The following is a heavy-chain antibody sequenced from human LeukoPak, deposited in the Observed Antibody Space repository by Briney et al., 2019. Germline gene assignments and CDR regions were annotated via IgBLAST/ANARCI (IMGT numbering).Heavy chain of an antibody. CDR2: INPNSGGT. CDR1: GYTFTGYY. CDR3: ARGGVLEWLLSGWFDP. J-gene: IGHJ5*02. D-gene: IGHD3-3*01. Sequence: ASVKVSCKASGYTFTGYYMYWVRQAPGQGLEWMGWINPNSGGTNYAQKFQGRVTMTRDTSISTAYMELSRLRSDDTAVYYCARGGVLEWLLSGWFDPWGQGTLVTVSS. V-gene: IGHV1-2*02.